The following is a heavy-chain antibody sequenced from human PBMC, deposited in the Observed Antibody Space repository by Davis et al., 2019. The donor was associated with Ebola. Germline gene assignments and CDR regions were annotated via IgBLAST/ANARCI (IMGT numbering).Heavy chain of an antibody. Sequence: PGGSLRLSCAASGFTFSRYGMNWVRQAPGKGLEWVSLISSSSSYIYYADSVKGRFTISRDNTRNSLYLQMNSLRAEDTAVYYCVRDAGRLLLSGRFDPWGQGTLVTVSS. D-gene: IGHD2/OR15-2a*01. V-gene: IGHV3-21*01. J-gene: IGHJ5*02. CDR1: GFTFSRYG. CDR3: VRDAGRLLLSGRFDP. CDR2: ISSSSSYI.